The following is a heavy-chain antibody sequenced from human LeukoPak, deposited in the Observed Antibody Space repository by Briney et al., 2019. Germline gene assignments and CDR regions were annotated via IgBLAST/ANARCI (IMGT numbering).Heavy chain of an antibody. CDR3: AREGYDYYYYYMDV. Sequence: GGSLRLSCAASGFMFSSYSMNWVRQAPGKGLEWISYISSSSSTIYYADSVKGRFTISRDNAKNSLYLQMNSLRAEDTAVYYCAREGYDYYYYYMDVWGKGTTVTVSS. V-gene: IGHV3-48*01. J-gene: IGHJ6*03. D-gene: IGHD5-12*01. CDR1: GFMFSSYS. CDR2: ISSSSSTI.